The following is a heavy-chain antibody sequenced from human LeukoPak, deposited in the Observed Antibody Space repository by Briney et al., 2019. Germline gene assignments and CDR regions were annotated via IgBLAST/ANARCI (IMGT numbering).Heavy chain of an antibody. V-gene: IGHV3-30*18. Sequence: GGSLRLSCAASGFTFSSYGMHWVRQAPGKGLEWVAVISYDGSNKYYADSVKGRFTISRDNSKNTLYLQMNSLRAEDTAVYYCAKDLATYSSSWYVYYYGMDVWGQGTTVTVSS. CDR2: ISYDGSNK. D-gene: IGHD6-13*01. J-gene: IGHJ6*02. CDR1: GFTFSSYG. CDR3: AKDLATYSSSWYVYYYGMDV.